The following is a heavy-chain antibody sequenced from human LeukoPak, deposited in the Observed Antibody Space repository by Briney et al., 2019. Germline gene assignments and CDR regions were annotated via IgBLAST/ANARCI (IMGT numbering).Heavy chain of an antibody. CDR1: GGTFSTYA. Sequence: ASVKVSCKASGGTFSTYAICWVRQAPGQGLEWMGGIIPILGTANYAQEFKGRVTITADEFTGTAYMELSSLRSEDTAVFYCASNTNYYENTGHYVLDSWGQGTLVTVSS. J-gene: IGHJ5*01. D-gene: IGHD3-22*01. CDR3: ASNTNYYENTGHYVLDS. CDR2: IIPILGTA. V-gene: IGHV1-69*13.